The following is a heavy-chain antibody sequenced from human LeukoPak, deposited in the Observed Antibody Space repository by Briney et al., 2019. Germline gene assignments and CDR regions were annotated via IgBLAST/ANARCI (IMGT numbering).Heavy chain of an antibody. CDR3: ARGRMAVAGPFDY. Sequence: GGSLRLSCAASGFTFSSYSMNWVRQAPGEGLEWVSVIYSGGSTYYADSVKGRFTISRDNSKNTLYLQMNSLRAEDTAVYYCARGRMAVAGPFDYWGQGTLVTVSS. V-gene: IGHV3-53*01. J-gene: IGHJ4*02. D-gene: IGHD6-19*01. CDR1: GFTFSSYS. CDR2: IYSGGST.